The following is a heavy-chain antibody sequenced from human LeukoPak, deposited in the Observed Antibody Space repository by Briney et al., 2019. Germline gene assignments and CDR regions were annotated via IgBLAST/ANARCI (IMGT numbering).Heavy chain of an antibody. J-gene: IGHJ4*02. Sequence: ASVKVSCKASGYTFTSYGISWVRQAPGQGLEWMGLISAYNGNTNYAQKLQGRVTMTTDTSTSTAYMELRGLASDDTPVYLFLREWEPSLYYFDYWRQGTMVTVSS. CDR3: LREWEPSLYYFDY. CDR2: ISAYNGNT. CDR1: GYTFTSYG. V-gene: IGHV1-18*01. D-gene: IGHD1-26*01.